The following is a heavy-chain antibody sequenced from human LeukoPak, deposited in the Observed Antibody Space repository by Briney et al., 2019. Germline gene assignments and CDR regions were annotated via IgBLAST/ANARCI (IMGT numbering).Heavy chain of an antibody. CDR3: ARSSSSWNNDY. Sequence: ASAKVSCKASGYTSTSYGISWVRQAPGQGLEWMGWISAYNGNTNYAQKLQGRVTMTTDTSTSTAYMELRSLRSDDTAVYYCARSSSSWNNDYWGQGTLVTVSS. CDR2: ISAYNGNT. D-gene: IGHD6-13*01. CDR1: GYTSTSYG. V-gene: IGHV1-18*04. J-gene: IGHJ4*02.